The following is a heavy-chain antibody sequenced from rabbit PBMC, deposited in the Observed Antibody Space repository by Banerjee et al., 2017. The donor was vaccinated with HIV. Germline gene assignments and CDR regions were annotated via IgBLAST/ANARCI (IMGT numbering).Heavy chain of an antibody. CDR2: IYTGSGST. Sequence: QEQLEESGGGLVQPEGSLTLTCTASGFSFSNKYVMCWVRQAPGKGLEWIACIYTGSGSTYYASWAKGRFTISRTSSTTVTLQMTSLTAADTATYFCAGGGNAISYFKLWVQGTLVTVS. D-gene: IGHD6-1*01. J-gene: IGHJ4*01. V-gene: IGHV1S45*01. CDR1: GFSFSNKYV. CDR3: AGGGNAISYFKL.